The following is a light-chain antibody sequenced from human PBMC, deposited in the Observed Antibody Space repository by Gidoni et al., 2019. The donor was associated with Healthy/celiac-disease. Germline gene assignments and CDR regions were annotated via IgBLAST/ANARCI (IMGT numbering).Light chain of an antibody. J-gene: IGLJ2*01. V-gene: IGLV1-40*01. Sequence: QSVLTQPPSVSGAPGHRVTISCTGSSSNIGAGYDVHWYQQLPGTAPKLLIYGNSNRPSGVPDRFSGSKSGTSASLAITGLQAEDEADYYCQSYDSSLSVAFGGGTKLTVL. CDR3: QSYDSSLSVA. CDR2: GNS. CDR1: SSNIGAGYD.